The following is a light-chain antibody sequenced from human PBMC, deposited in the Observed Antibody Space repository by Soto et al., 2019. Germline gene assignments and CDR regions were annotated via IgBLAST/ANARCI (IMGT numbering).Light chain of an antibody. CDR3: QQYESLPLT. CDR2: DAS. J-gene: IGKJ5*01. Sequence: DIKTTQSPSALCASVGARVTMTCKASQDINKNLIWYQQKPGKAPKLLIYDASDLETGVPSRFSGSGSGTGFTFTISSLQPEEFATYYCQQYESLPLTFGKGTRLEIK. V-gene: IGKV1-33*01. CDR1: QDINKN.